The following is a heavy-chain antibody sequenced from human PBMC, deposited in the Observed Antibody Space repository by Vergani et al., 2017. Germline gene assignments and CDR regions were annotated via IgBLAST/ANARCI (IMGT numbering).Heavy chain of an antibody. CDR2: ISEDGSNK. D-gene: IGHD3-22*01. V-gene: IGHV3-30*18. CDR1: RFTLSSYG. Sequence: QVQLVESGGGVVQPGRSLRLSCAASRFTLSSYGMHWVRQAPGKGLEWVAVISEDGSNKHYADSVKGRFTISRDNSKNTLYLQMNSLRAEDTAVYYCAKDSEGSSGYYYTFGDYWGQGTLVTVSS. J-gene: IGHJ4*02. CDR3: AKDSEGSSGYYYTFGDY.